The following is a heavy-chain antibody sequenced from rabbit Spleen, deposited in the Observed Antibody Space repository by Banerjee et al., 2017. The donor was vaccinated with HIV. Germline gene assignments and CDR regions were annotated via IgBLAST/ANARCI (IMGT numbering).Heavy chain of an antibody. J-gene: IGHJ4*01. CDR3: ARAPNYAGDGDDL. CDR1: GFSFSNKAV. Sequence: QEQLVESGGGLVKPEGSLKLSCTASGFSFSNKAVMCWVRQAPGKRPEWIACIDGGDVSTYYASWAKGRFTISKTSSTTVTLQRPGLTAADTATYFCARAPNYAGDGDDLWGPGTLVTVS. D-gene: IGHD4-2*01. V-gene: IGHV1S45*01. CDR2: IDGGDVST.